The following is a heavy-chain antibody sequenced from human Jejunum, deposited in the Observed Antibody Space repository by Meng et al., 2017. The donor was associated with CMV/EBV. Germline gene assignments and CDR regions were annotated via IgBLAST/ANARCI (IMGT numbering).Heavy chain of an antibody. Sequence: SGFTFSDYWMHWVRQAPGKGLVWASRIDYDGSSATYADSVKGRFTISRDNAKNTLYLQMNSLRAEDTAVYYCARVATLSTIPWFDPWGQGTLVTVSS. V-gene: IGHV3-74*01. CDR1: GFTFSDYW. CDR3: ARVATLSTIPWFDP. D-gene: IGHD3-3*01. CDR2: IDYDGSSA. J-gene: IGHJ5*02.